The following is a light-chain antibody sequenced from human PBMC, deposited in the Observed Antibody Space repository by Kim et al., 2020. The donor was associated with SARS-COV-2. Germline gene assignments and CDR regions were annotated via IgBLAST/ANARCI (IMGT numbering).Light chain of an antibody. CDR1: RGKTSYA. J-gene: IGLJ3*02. Sequence: ASVMPTCTLSRGKTSYAIAWHQQQTEKGPRYLMKLNSDGSHSKGDGIPDRFSGSSSGAERYLTISSLQSEDEAAYYCQPSGTGICVFCGGTQLTVL. V-gene: IGLV4-69*01. CDR3: QPSGTGICV. CDR2: LNSDGSH.